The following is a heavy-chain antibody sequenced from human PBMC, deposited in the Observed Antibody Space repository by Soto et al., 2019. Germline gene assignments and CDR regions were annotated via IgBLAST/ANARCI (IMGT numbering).Heavy chain of an antibody. CDR2: IYYSGST. CDR3: ARDLENWFDP. V-gene: IGHV4-31*03. J-gene: IGHJ5*02. CDR1: GGSISIGGYY. Sequence: SETLSLTCTVSGGSISIGGYYWSWIRQHPGKGLEWIGYIYYSGSTYYNPSLKSRVTISVDTSKNQFSLKLSSVTAADTAVYYCARDLENWFDPWGQGTLVTVYS.